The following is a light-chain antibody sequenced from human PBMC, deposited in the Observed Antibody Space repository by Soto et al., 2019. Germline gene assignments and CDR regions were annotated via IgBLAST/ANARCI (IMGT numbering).Light chain of an antibody. Sequence: DIVMTQSPATLSVSPGETVTLSCRASQSLSNNLAWYQQKPGQAPRLLIYDASTRATGIPARFSGSGSGTEFTLTITSLQPEDFAAYFCQQYNAWRTFGPGTKVEV. CDR3: QQYNAWRT. V-gene: IGKV3-15*01. CDR2: DAS. CDR1: QSLSNN. J-gene: IGKJ1*01.